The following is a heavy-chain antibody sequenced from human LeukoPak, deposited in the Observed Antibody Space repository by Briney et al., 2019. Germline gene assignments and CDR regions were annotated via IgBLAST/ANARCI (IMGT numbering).Heavy chain of an antibody. J-gene: IGHJ4*02. CDR3: SRQNPMVRGYYLDY. D-gene: IGHD3-10*01. CDR2: IYTSGNT. Sequence: SETLSLTCTVSGGSISNYYWSWIRQPPGKGLEWIGRIYTSGNTNYNPSLKSRVTMSVDTSKNQFSLKLSSVTAADTAVYYCSRQNPMVRGYYLDYWGQGNLVTVSS. CDR1: GGSISNYY. V-gene: IGHV4-4*07.